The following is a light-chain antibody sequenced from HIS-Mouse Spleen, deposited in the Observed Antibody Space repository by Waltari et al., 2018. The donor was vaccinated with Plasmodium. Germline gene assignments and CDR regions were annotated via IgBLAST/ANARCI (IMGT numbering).Light chain of an antibody. CDR1: QSVSSY. CDR3: QQRSNWPRVLT. V-gene: IGKV3-11*01. J-gene: IGKJ4*01. CDR2: DAS. Sequence: EIVLTQSPATLSLSPGERATLACRASQSVSSYLAWYQQKPGQAPRLLIYDASNRATGIPARFSGSGSATDFTLTISSLEPEDFAVYYCQQRSNWPRVLTFGGGTKVAIK.